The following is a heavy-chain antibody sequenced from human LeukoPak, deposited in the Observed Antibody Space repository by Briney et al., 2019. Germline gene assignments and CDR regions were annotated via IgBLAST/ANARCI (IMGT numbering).Heavy chain of an antibody. V-gene: IGHV3-21*01. CDR3: ARDREIRYSGYDFGYDYYYYGMDV. D-gene: IGHD5-12*01. CDR1: GFTFSSYS. Sequence: GGSLRLSCTASGFTFSSYSMNWVRQAPGKGLEWVSSISSSSSYIYYSDSVKGRFTISRDNAKNSLYLQMNSLRAEDTAVYYCARDREIRYSGYDFGYDYYYYGMDVWGQGTTVTVSS. CDR2: ISSSSSYI. J-gene: IGHJ6*02.